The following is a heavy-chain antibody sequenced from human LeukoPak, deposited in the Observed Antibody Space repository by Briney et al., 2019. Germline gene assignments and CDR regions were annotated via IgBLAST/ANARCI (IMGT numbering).Heavy chain of an antibody. CDR2: IDGDGGNT. CDR3: AQDYGRDGEGTMFDY. J-gene: IGHJ4*02. D-gene: IGHD3-10*01. V-gene: IGHV3-23*01. CDR1: GFIFSSFA. Sequence: QPGGSLRLSCAVSGFIFSSFAMSWVRQAPGKGLEWVSGIDGDGGNTWSADSVKGRFTISRDNSKNTLYLQMNSLRVEDTAVYYCAQDYGRDGEGTMFDYWGQGILVTVSS.